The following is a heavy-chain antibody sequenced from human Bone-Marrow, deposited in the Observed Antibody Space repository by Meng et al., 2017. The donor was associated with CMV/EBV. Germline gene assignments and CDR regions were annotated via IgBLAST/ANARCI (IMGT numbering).Heavy chain of an antibody. CDR1: GYSFTSYW. CDR3: ARQKKTPITIFGGTHYYYGMDV. Sequence: KVSCNGSGYSFTSYWIGWVRQMPGKGLEWMGIIYPGDSDTRYSPSFQGQVTISADKSISTAYLQWSSLKASDTAMDYCARQKKTPITIFGGTHYYYGMDVWGQGTTVTVSS. CDR2: IYPGDSDT. D-gene: IGHD3-3*01. V-gene: IGHV5-51*01. J-gene: IGHJ6*02.